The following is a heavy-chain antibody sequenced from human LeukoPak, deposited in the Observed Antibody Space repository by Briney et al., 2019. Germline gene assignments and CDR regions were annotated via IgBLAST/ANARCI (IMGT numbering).Heavy chain of an antibody. CDR2: ISSSSSFI. CDR1: GFTFSRYS. V-gene: IGHV3-21*01. CDR3: ARDPPLGYCSSSSCPHLDY. Sequence: GGSLRLSCAASGFTFSRYSMNWVRQAPGKGLEWVSSISSSSSFIYYADSVKGRFTISSDNAKNTLYLQMNSLRAEDTAVYYGARDPPLGYCSSSSCPHLDYWGQGTLVTVSS. D-gene: IGHD2-2*01. J-gene: IGHJ4*02.